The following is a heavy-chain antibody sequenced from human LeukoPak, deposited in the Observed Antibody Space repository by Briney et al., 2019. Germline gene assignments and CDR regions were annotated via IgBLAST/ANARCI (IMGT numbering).Heavy chain of an antibody. J-gene: IGHJ5*02. D-gene: IGHD1-1*01. CDR3: ARVRKLERRRVNWFDP. CDR1: GYTFTSYD. Sequence: ASVKVSCKASGYTFTSYDINWVRQATGQGLEWMGWMNPNSGNTGYAQKFQGRVTMTRNTSISTAYMELSSLRSEDTAVYYCARVRKLERRRVNWFDPWGQGTLVTVSS. V-gene: IGHV1-8*01. CDR2: MNPNSGNT.